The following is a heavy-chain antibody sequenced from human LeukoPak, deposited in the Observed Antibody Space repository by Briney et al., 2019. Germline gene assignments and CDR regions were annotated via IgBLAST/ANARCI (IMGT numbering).Heavy chain of an antibody. V-gene: IGHV3-53*01. CDR1: GFTVSLNF. CDR3: ARWSTQTGLY. D-gene: IGHD2-15*01. J-gene: IGHJ4*02. Sequence: GGSLRLSCAASGFTVSLNFMSWVRQAPGRGLEWVSVLYSGGSTYYADSVKGRFTISRDNSKNTLYLQMNSLRAEDTAVYYCARWSTQTGLYWGQGTLVTVSS. CDR2: LYSGGST.